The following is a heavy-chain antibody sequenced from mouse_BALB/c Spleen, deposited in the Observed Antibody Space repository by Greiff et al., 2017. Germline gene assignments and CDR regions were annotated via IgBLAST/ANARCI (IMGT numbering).Heavy chain of an antibody. CDR1: GFTFSSYA. CDR3: ARGGYYGSPFDY. V-gene: IGHV5-6-5*01. D-gene: IGHD1-1*01. CDR2: ISSGGST. Sequence: EVQLVESGGGLVKPGGSLKLSCAASGFTFSSYAMSWVRQTPEKRLEWVASISSGGSTYYPDSVKGRFTISRDNARNILYLQMSSLRSEDTAMYYCARGGYYGSPFDYWGQGTTLTVSS. J-gene: IGHJ2*01.